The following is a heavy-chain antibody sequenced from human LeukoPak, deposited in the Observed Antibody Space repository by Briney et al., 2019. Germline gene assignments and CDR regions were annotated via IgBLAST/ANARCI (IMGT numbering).Heavy chain of an antibody. Sequence: PSETLSLTCAVYGGSFSGYYWSWIRQPPGKGLEWIGEINHSGSTNYNPSLKSRVTISVDTSKNQFSLKLSSVTAADTAVYYCARSPEWFGESRNYYFDYWGQGTLVTVSS. CDR3: ARSPEWFGESRNYYFDY. CDR1: GGSFSGYY. D-gene: IGHD3-10*01. CDR2: INHSGST. V-gene: IGHV4-34*01. J-gene: IGHJ4*02.